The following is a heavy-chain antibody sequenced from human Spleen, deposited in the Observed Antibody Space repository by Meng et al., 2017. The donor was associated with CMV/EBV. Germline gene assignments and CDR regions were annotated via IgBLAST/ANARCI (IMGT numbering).Heavy chain of an antibody. CDR2: IKQDGSAK. J-gene: IGHJ2*01. CDR1: GFTFNTYF. Sequence: SGFTFNTYFMSWVRQAPGKGLEWVANIKQDGSAKYYVDSVKGRFTISRNNAKNSLYLQMNSLRAEDTAVYYCARDGDYYGSGEYFDLWGRGTLVTVSS. CDR3: ARDGDYYGSGEYFDL. D-gene: IGHD3-10*01. V-gene: IGHV3-7*01.